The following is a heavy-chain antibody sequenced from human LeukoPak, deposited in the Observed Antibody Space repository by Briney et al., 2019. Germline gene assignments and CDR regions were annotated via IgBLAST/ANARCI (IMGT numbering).Heavy chain of an antibody. CDR1: GGSISSYY. J-gene: IGHJ3*02. V-gene: IGHV4-59*01. Sequence: PSETLSLTCTVSGGSISSYYWSWIRQPPGKGLEWIGYIYYSGSTNYNPSLKSRVTISVDTSKNQFSLKLSSVTAADTAVYYCAREYYDILTGFDAFDIWGQGTMVTVSS. CDR2: IYYSGST. D-gene: IGHD3-9*01. CDR3: AREYYDILTGFDAFDI.